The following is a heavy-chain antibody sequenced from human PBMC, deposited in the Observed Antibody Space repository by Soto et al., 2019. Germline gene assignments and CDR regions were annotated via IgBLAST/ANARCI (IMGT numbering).Heavy chain of an antibody. Sequence: GGSLRLSCAASGFTFSSYAMHWVRQAPGRWLERVAVISYDGSNKYYADSVKGRFAISRDNSKNTLYLQMNSLRAEDTAVYYCARAPTSSSLAGYYFDYWGQGXLVTVSS. CDR1: GFTFSSYA. J-gene: IGHJ4*02. D-gene: IGHD6-6*01. V-gene: IGHV3-30*09. CDR2: ISYDGSNK. CDR3: ARAPTSSSLAGYYFDY.